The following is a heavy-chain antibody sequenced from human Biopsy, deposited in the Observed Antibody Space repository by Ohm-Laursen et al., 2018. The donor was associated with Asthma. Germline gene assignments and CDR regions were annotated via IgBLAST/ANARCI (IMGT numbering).Heavy chain of an antibody. CDR2: INSVFGTT. CDR3: ARKAGSCISRTCYSLDF. J-gene: IGHJ4*02. D-gene: IGHD2-2*01. CDR1: GRTFNTYV. Sequence: VPSVKVSCNSLGRTFNTYVIGWVRQAPGQGLEWIGGINSVFGTTTYPQKFQDRVTITADDSTSTVYMELSSLRSEDTAVYYCARKAGSCISRTCYSLDFWGQGTLVTVSS. V-gene: IGHV1-69*13.